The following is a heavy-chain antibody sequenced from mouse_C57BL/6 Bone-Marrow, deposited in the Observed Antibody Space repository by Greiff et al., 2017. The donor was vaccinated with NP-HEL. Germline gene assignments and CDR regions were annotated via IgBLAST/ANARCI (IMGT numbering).Heavy chain of an antibody. CDR1: GYTFTSYW. V-gene: IGHV1-64*01. CDR2: IHPNSGST. J-gene: IGHJ3*01. Sequence: QVQLQQPGAELVKPGASVKLSCKASGYTFTSYWMHWVKQRPGQGLEWIGMIHPNSGSTNYNEKFKSKATLTVDKSSSTAYMQLSSLTSEDSAVYYCARRHVHSVFAYWGQGTLVTVSA. D-gene: IGHD3-1*01. CDR3: ARRHVHSVFAY.